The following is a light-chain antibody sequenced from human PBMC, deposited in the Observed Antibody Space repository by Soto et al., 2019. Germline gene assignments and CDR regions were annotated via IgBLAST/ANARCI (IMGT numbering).Light chain of an antibody. Sequence: QSALTQPASVSGSPGQSITISCTGTSSDVGGYNYVSWYQHHPGKAPKLMIYDVSNRPSGVSNRFSGSKSGNTASLIISGLQAEDEDDYYCSSYTSSRTLSTYVFGPGTKLTVL. V-gene: IGLV2-14*03. J-gene: IGLJ1*01. CDR1: SSDVGGYNY. CDR3: SSYTSSRTLSTYV. CDR2: DVS.